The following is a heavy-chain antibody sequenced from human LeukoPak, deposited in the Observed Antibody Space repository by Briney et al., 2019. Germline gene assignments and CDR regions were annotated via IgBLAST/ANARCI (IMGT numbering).Heavy chain of an antibody. CDR3: AELGITMIGGV. Sequence: GGSLRLSCAASGFTFSSFAMNWVRQAPGKGLEWVSIISGSGDTTHYTDSVKGRFTISRDNAKNSLYLQTNSLRAEDTAVYYCAELGITMIGGVWGKGTTVTISS. CDR1: GFTFSSFA. D-gene: IGHD3-10*02. V-gene: IGHV3-23*01. CDR2: ISGSGDTT. J-gene: IGHJ6*04.